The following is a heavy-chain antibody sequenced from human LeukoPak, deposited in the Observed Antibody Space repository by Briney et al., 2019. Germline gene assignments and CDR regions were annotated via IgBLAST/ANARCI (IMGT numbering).Heavy chain of an antibody. CDR3: ARTYYDFWSGQEDYYMDV. D-gene: IGHD3-3*01. V-gene: IGHV1-8*01. Sequence: ASVKASCKASGYTFPSYDINWVRQATGQGREWMGWMNPNSGNTGYAQKFQGRVTMTRNTSISTAYMELSSLRSEDTAVYYCARTYYDFWSGQEDYYMDVWGKGTTVTVSS. CDR2: MNPNSGNT. CDR1: GYTFPSYD. J-gene: IGHJ6*03.